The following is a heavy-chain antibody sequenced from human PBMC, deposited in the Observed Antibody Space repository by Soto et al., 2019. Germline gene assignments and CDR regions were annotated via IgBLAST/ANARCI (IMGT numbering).Heavy chain of an antibody. CDR1: GFTFSSEA. CDR3: AKKKRNQLLCLIDC. CDR2: ITGSGDST. D-gene: IGHD2-2*01. V-gene: IGHV3-23*01. Sequence: PGGSLRLSCSASGFTFSSEAMSWVRQAPGKGLEWVSVITGSGDSTHYADSVKGRFTISRDNSKNTLYLQMNSLGAEDTAVYYCAKKKRNQLLCLIDCWGQGTVVTVSS. J-gene: IGHJ4*02.